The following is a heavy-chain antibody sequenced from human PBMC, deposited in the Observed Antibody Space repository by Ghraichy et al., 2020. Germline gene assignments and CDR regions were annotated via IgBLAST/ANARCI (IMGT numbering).Heavy chain of an antibody. D-gene: IGHD2-2*01. J-gene: IGHJ5*02. CDR2: IIPIFGTA. CDR1: GGTFSSYA. V-gene: IGHV1-69*06. CDR3: ARVKDIVVVPAAMTGWFDP. Sequence: SVKVSCKASGGTFSSYAISWVRQAPGQGLEWMGGIIPIFGTANYAQKFQGRVTITADKSTSTAYMELSSLRSEDTAVYYCARVKDIVVVPAAMTGWFDPWGQGTLVTVAS.